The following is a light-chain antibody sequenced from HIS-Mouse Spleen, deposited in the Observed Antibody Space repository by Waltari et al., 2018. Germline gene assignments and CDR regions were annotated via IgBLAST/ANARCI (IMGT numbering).Light chain of an antibody. Sequence: SYVLTQPPSVSVAPGKTARITCGGNNIGSKSVHWYQQQPGQAPVLVVYDDSDRPSGVPERFSGSNSGNTATLTISRVEAGDEADYYCQVWDSSSDHPYVFGTGTKVTVL. J-gene: IGLJ1*01. CDR1: NIGSKS. V-gene: IGLV3-21*03. CDR2: DDS. CDR3: QVWDSSSDHPYV.